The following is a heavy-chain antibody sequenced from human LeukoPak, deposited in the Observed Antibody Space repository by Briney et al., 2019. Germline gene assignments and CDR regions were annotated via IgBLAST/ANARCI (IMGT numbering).Heavy chain of an antibody. Sequence: SETLSLTCTVSGVSNSSFYWTWIRQSAGKGLEWIGRIYTSGSTYYNPSLKSRVSMSVDTSKNQFSLKLSSVTAADTAVYYCARGRYSYGPQNYDYMDVWGKGTTVTISS. V-gene: IGHV4-4*07. CDR3: ARGRYSYGPQNYDYMDV. J-gene: IGHJ6*03. D-gene: IGHD5-18*01. CDR1: GVSNSSFY. CDR2: IYTSGST.